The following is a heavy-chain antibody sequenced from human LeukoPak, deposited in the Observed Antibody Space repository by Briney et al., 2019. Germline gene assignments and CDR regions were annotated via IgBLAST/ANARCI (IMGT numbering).Heavy chain of an antibody. V-gene: IGHV1-2*02. D-gene: IGHD3-22*01. Sequence: ASVKVSCRASGYTFTGYYMHWVRQAPGQGFEWMGWINPNSGGTNYAQKFQGRVTMTRDTSISTAYMELSRLRSDDTAVYYCAREGTYDSSGYYVGFDYWGQGTLVTVSS. CDR3: AREGTYDSSGYYVGFDY. J-gene: IGHJ4*02. CDR2: INPNSGGT. CDR1: GYTFTGYY.